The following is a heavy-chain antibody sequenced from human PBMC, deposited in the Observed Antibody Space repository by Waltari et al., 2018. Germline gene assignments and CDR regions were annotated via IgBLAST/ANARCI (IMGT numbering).Heavy chain of an antibody. V-gene: IGHV4-34*01. D-gene: IGHD2-21*02. CDR2: IHPSGST. Sequence: QVQLQQWGAGLLKPSETLSLTCAVYGGSFSGYFWNWIPPPPGKGLGWIGEIHPSGSTTYNPSLESRVTMSVDTSKNQFSLKLRSVTAADTAVYYCARGTDHAKCHHWGQGTLVTVDS. CDR1: GGSFSGYF. J-gene: IGHJ5*02. CDR3: ARGTDHAKCHH.